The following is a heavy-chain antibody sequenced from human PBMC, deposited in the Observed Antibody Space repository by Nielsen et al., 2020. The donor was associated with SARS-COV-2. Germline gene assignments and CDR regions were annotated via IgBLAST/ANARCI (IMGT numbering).Heavy chain of an antibody. CDR3: ARDWRGYYSFDY. D-gene: IGHD3-3*01. Sequence: ASVKVSCKAYGGTFRRHAISWVRQAPGQGLEWMGWISAYNGNTNYAQKLQGRVTMTTDTSTSTAYMELRSLRSDDTAVYYCARDWRGYYSFDYWGQGTLVTVSS. CDR2: ISAYNGNT. CDR1: GGTFRRHA. V-gene: IGHV1-18*01. J-gene: IGHJ4*02.